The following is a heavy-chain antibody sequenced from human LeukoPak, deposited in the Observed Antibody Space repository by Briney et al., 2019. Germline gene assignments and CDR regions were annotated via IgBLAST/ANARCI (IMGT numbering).Heavy chain of an antibody. CDR3: ASQVRYGLDY. Sequence: GGSLRLSCAASGFTISNYWMHWVRQAPGKGLVWVSRINSDGSSTYYADSVKGRFAIPRDNAKNTLYLEINSLRAEDTAVYYCASQVRYGLDYWGQGTLVTVSS. J-gene: IGHJ4*02. CDR2: INSDGSST. CDR1: GFTISNYW. V-gene: IGHV3-74*01. D-gene: IGHD1-14*01.